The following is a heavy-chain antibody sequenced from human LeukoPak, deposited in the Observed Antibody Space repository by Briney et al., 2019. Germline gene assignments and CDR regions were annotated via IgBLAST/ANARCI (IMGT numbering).Heavy chain of an antibody. V-gene: IGHV3-74*01. J-gene: IGHJ4*02. CDR1: GFTFSSYW. D-gene: IGHD1-26*01. Sequence: AGGSLRLSCAVSGFTFSSYWMHWVRQAPGKGLVWVSRIDTDGSTTIYADSVKGRFTISRDTAKNTLYLQMNSLRVEDTAVYYCARDGRSGNFDKWGQGTLVSVSS. CDR2: IDTDGSTT. CDR3: ARDGRSGNFDK.